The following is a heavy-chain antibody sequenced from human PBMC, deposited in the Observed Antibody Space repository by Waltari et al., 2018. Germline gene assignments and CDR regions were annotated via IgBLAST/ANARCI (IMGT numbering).Heavy chain of an antibody. CDR1: GFIFSSHS. V-gene: IGHV3-7*03. CDR2: IKEDGTEK. D-gene: IGHD3-10*02. CDR3: ARGRYVPGP. J-gene: IGHJ5*02. Sequence: EVQLVESGGGWVQPGWSLRLSCAAAGFIFSSHSMTWVRQAPGKGLEWVANIKEDGTEKKYVDSVKGRFTISRDNAKNSLYLEMNSLRVEDTAVYYCARGRYVPGPWGQGTLVTVSS.